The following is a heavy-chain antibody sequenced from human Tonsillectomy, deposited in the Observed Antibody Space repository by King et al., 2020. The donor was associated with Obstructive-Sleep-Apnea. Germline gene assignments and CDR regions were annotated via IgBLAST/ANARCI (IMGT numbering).Heavy chain of an antibody. CDR1: GFTFSSYA. J-gene: IGHJ3*02. D-gene: IGHD3-9*01. V-gene: IGHV3-23*04. CDR3: AKDLHSDYVILTGYYPLGAFDI. Sequence: VQLVQSGGGLVQPGGSLRLSCAASGFTFSSYAMNWVRQAPGKGLGWVSAISGSGGSTYYADSVKGRFTVSRDNSQNTLYLQMNSLRAEDTAVYYCAKDLHSDYVILTGYYPLGAFDIWGQGTVVTVSS. CDR2: ISGSGGST.